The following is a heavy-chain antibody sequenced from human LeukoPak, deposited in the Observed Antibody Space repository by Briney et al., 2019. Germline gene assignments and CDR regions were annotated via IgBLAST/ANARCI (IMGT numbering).Heavy chain of an antibody. CDR1: GDSINNNNYY. CDR2: IYYNGRT. J-gene: IGHJ4*02. V-gene: IGHV4-39*07. Sequence: SETLSLTCTVSGDSINNNNYYWGWIRQPPGKGPEWIGNIYYNGRTYYSPSLKSRVTISVDTSKNQFSLKLSSVTAADTAVYYCARGPGGSSSSDFDYWGQGTLVTVSS. CDR3: ARGPGGSSSSDFDY. D-gene: IGHD6-6*01.